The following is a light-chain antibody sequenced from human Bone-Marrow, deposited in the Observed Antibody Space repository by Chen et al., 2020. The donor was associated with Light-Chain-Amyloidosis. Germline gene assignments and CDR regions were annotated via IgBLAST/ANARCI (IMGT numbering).Light chain of an antibody. V-gene: IGLV3-21*02. J-gene: IGLJ3*02. CDR3: QVWERSRDRAV. CDR1: NIGATS. CDR2: DDS. Sequence: SYVLTQPSSVSVAPGQTATIACGGNNIGATSGHWYQQTPGQAPLLVVYDDSDRPSGIPERLDGCDSGNTATLSISRVEAGEGAGYCGQVWERSRDRAVCGGGAELTVL.